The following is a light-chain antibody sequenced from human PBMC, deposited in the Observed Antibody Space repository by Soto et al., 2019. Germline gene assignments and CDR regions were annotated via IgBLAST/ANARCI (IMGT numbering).Light chain of an antibody. CDR2: TAS. Sequence: DIRLTQSPSSVSASVGDRVAITCRASQDISTWLAWFQQKPGEAPRLLIYTASTLHSGAPSRFSGGGSGTDFTLTINSLQPEDFATYYCQQGNSFPLTFGGGTKVEI. V-gene: IGKV1-12*01. CDR3: QQGNSFPLT. J-gene: IGKJ4*01. CDR1: QDISTW.